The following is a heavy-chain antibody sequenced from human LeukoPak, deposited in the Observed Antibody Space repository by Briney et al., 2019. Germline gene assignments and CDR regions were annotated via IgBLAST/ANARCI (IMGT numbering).Heavy chain of an antibody. J-gene: IGHJ4*02. D-gene: IGHD2-2*01. CDR1: GFTFTTYW. Sequence: GGSLRLSCAASGFTFTTYWMHWVRQAPGKGLVWVSHINSDGSITSYADSVKGRFTISRDNSKNTLYLQMNSLRAEDTAVYYCAKDLGIVVPAANGGWGQGTLVTVSS. V-gene: IGHV3-74*01. CDR2: INSDGSIT. CDR3: AKDLGIVVPAANGG.